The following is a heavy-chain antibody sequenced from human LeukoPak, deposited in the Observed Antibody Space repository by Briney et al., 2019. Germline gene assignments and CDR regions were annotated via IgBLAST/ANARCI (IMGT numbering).Heavy chain of an antibody. CDR2: IIPIFGTA. CDR3: AREQLKGEYYFDY. Sequence: SVKVSCKASGYTFTSNHIHWVRQAPGQGLEWMGGIIPIFGTANYAQKFQGRVTITADESTSTAYMELSSLRSEDTAVYYCAREQLKGEYYFDYWGQGTLVTVSS. J-gene: IGHJ4*02. V-gene: IGHV1-69*13. D-gene: IGHD6-13*01. CDR1: GYTFTSNH.